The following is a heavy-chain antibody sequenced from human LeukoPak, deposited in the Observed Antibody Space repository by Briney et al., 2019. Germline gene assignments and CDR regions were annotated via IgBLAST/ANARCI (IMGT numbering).Heavy chain of an antibody. CDR3: ARVRSYGSYYFDY. J-gene: IGHJ4*02. V-gene: IGHV3-23*01. D-gene: IGHD5-18*01. CDR1: GFTFSSYA. Sequence: PGGSLRLSCAASGFTFSSYAMTWVRQAPGKGLVWVSSITGSGGREYYADSVKGRFTISRDNSKNALYLQMNSLRAEDTAVYYCARVRSYGSYYFDYWGQGTLVTVSS. CDR2: ITGSGGRE.